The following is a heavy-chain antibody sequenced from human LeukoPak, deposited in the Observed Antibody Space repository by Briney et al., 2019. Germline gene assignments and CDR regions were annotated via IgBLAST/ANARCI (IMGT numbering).Heavy chain of an antibody. J-gene: IGHJ4*02. D-gene: IGHD2-15*01. V-gene: IGHV3-23*01. CDR3: AREGVGYYLDQ. Sequence: PGGSLRLSCAASGFTFTNYAMSWVRQAPGKGLEWVSVITNSGGNTYYADSVKGRFAISRDNSKNTLFLEVNNLRAEDTAIYYCAREGVGYYLDQWGQGTLVTVSS. CDR1: GFTFTNYA. CDR2: ITNSGGNT.